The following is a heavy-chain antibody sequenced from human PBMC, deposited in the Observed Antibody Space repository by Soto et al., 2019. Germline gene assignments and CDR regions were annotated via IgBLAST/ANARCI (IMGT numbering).Heavy chain of an antibody. V-gene: IGHV4-38-2*01. CDR1: GYSISSGYY. CDR3: ARAQWELDYYYGMDV. D-gene: IGHD1-26*01. CDR2: IYHSGST. J-gene: IGHJ6*02. Sequence: SETLSLTCAVSGYSISSGYYWGWIRQPPGKGLEWIGSIYHSGSTYYNPSLKSRVTISVDTSKNQFSLKLSSVTAADTAVYYCARAQWELDYYYGMDVWGQGTTVTVSS.